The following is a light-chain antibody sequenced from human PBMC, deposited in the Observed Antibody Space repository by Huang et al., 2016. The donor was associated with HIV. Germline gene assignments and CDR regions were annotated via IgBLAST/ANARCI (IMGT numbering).Light chain of an antibody. V-gene: IGKV1-33*01. CDR2: DAS. CDR1: QDINKY. J-gene: IGKJ4*01. CDR3: QQYDNLPRT. Sequence: DIQMTQSPSSLSASVGDRVTITCQASQDINKYLSWYQQKAGKAPKCLIYDASNLQTGVPSRFSGSGSGTDFTFTISSLQPEDTATYYCQQYDNLPRTFGGGTKVEI.